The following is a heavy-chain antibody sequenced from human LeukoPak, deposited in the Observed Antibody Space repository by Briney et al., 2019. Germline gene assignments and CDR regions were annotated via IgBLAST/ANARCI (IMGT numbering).Heavy chain of an antibody. Sequence: PGGSLRLSCAASGFTFSIYSMNWVRQAPGKGLEWVSSISSSSSYIYYADSVKGRFTISRDNAKNSLYLQMNSLRAEDTAVYYCARVGGIVVVPAATWDYGMDVWGQGTTVTVSS. CDR1: GFTFSIYS. D-gene: IGHD2-2*01. CDR2: ISSSSSYI. CDR3: ARVGGIVVVPAATWDYGMDV. V-gene: IGHV3-21*01. J-gene: IGHJ6*02.